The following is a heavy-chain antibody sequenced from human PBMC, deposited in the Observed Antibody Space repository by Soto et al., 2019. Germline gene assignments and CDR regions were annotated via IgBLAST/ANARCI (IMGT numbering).Heavy chain of an antibody. D-gene: IGHD2-15*01. CDR1: GGSFSGYY. V-gene: IGHV4-34*01. J-gene: IGHJ6*03. CDR2: INHSGST. Sequence: SETLSLTCAVYGGSFSGYYWSWIRQPPGKGLEWIGEINHSGSTNYNPSLKSRVTISVDTSKNQFSLKLSSVTAADTAVYYCARRGGYCSGGSCPGYYYYYMDVWGKGTTVTVSS. CDR3: ARRGGYCSGGSCPGYYYYYMDV.